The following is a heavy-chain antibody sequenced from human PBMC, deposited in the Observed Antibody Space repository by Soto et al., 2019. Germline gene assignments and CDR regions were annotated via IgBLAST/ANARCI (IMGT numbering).Heavy chain of an antibody. V-gene: IGHV3-23*01. CDR3: VKEMTSSTYDGMDV. Sequence: EVQLLESGGGQVQPGESLRLSCVGSGFTFVDYGMNWVRQAPGKGLEWVSGITWGGSLNYAESVRGRFTISRDNSKNTLYVQMNSLRVDDTATYYCVKEMTSSTYDGMDVWGQGTSVTVSS. D-gene: IGHD2-8*01. J-gene: IGHJ6*02. CDR2: ITWGGSL. CDR1: GFTFVDYG.